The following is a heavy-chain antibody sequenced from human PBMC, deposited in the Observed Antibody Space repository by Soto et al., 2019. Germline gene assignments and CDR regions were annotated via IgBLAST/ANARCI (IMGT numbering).Heavy chain of an antibody. J-gene: IGHJ6*01. CDR2: INHSGGT. D-gene: IGHD3-3*02. V-gene: IGHV4-34*01. CDR3: ARDRQYYHFWSGYQNEGHYGMQV. CDR1: VGSFSGYF. Sequence: SETLSLTCVFYVGSFSGYFWTCIRHSPGKWLEWIGKINHSGGTNYNSSLKSRVTISVDTSKNQFSLILSSVTAADTAVYYCARDRQYYHFWSGYQNEGHYGMQVWGQGTKVSVSS.